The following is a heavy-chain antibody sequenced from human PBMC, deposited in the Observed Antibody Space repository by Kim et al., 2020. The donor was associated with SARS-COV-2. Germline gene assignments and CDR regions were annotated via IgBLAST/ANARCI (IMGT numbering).Heavy chain of an antibody. CDR3: AKAGDIVVVPAAYFDY. J-gene: IGHJ4*02. Sequence: SVKGRFTISRDKAKNSLYLQMNSLRAEDTALYYCAKAGDIVVVPAAYFDYWGQGTLVTISS. V-gene: IGHV3-9*01. D-gene: IGHD2-2*01.